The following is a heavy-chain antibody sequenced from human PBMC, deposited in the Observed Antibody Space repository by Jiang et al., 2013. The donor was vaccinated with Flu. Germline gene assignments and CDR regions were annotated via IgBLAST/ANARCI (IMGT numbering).Heavy chain of an antibody. J-gene: IGHJ4*02. V-gene: IGHV1-69*01. CDR2: SIPILDTA. CDR3: ATPRSAAFLRAPFDY. D-gene: IGHD2/OR15-2a*01. CDR1: GGTFSNYA. Sequence: GAEVKKPGSSVKVSCKTSGGTFSNYAINWVRQAPGQGLEWMGGSIPILDTANYAQKFQGRVTISADESTSTAYMELSSLRSEDTAVYFCATPRSAAFLRAPFDYWGQGTVVTVSS.